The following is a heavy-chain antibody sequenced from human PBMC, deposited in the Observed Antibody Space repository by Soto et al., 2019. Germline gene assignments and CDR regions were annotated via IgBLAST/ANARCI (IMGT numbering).Heavy chain of an antibody. CDR2: ISHDGSNT. J-gene: IGHJ4*02. CDR3: ARDYSSYGPFDY. V-gene: IGHV3-30*03. Sequence: GGSLRLSCAASGFTFSAYGIHWVRQAPGKGLEWVAVISHDGSNTNYADSVKGRFTFSRDNSKDTVYLQMNSLRAEDTAVYYCARDYSSYGPFDYWGQGTLVTVSS. CDR1: GFTFSAYG. D-gene: IGHD5-18*01.